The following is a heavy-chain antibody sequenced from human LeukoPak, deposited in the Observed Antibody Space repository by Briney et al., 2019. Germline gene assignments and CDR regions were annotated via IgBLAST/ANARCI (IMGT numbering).Heavy chain of an antibody. Sequence: PSETLSLTCAVYGGSFSGYYWSWIRQPPGKGLEWIGEINHSGSTNYNASLKSRVTISVDTSKNQFSLKLSSVTAADTAVYYCAREEDCSGGICYLGNAFDIWGQGTMSPSLQ. D-gene: IGHD2-15*01. CDR3: AREEDCSGGICYLGNAFDI. J-gene: IGHJ3*02. CDR1: GGSFSGYY. V-gene: IGHV4-34*01. CDR2: INHSGST.